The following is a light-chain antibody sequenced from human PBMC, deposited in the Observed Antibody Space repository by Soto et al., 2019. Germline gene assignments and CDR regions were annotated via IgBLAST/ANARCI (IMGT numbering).Light chain of an antibody. Sequence: EIVLTQSPATLSVSPGERATLSCRASQSVSSNLAWYQQKPGQAPRLLIYGASTRATGIPGRFSGSGSGTEFTLTISSLQSEDFVVYYCQQYNDWPLYTFGQGTKLEIK. CDR3: QQYNDWPLYT. V-gene: IGKV3-15*01. CDR1: QSVSSN. J-gene: IGKJ2*01. CDR2: GAS.